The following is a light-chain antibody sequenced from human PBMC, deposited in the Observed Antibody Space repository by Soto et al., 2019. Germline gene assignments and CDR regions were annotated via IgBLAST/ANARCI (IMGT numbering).Light chain of an antibody. CDR2: RNN. V-gene: IGLV1-47*01. CDR1: SSNIGSDF. J-gene: IGLJ3*02. Sequence: QSVLTQPPSASATPGQRVTISCSGSSSNIGSDFVFWYQQLPGTAPKLLIYRNNQRPSGVPDRFSGSKSRTSASLAISGLGSEDEADYYCAAWDHSLSGWMIGGGTKLTVL. CDR3: AAWDHSLSGWM.